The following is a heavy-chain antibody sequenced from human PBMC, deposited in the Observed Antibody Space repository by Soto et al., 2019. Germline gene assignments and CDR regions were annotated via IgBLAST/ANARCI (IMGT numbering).Heavy chain of an antibody. Sequence: DVQLLESGGGLEQPGGSLRLSCAASGFTFFSYARSWVRQAPGQGLEWVSGISDSGGSTYYADSVKGRFSISRDNSKNTLYLQLNSLRAEDTAVYYCAKEAVDSSGYPYFDYWGQGTLVTVSS. CDR1: GFTFFSYA. CDR3: AKEAVDSSGYPYFDY. V-gene: IGHV3-23*01. CDR2: ISDSGGST. D-gene: IGHD3-22*01. J-gene: IGHJ4*02.